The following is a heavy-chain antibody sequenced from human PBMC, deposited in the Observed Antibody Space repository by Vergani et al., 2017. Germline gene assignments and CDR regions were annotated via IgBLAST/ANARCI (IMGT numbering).Heavy chain of an antibody. J-gene: IGHJ3*02. CDR1: GGSISSYY. D-gene: IGHD3-22*01. V-gene: IGHV4-59*01. CDR3: ASGTYYYDSSGYYPNDAFDI. CDR2: IYYSGST. Sequence: QVQLQESGPGLVKPSETLSLTCTVSGGSISSYYWRWIRQPPGKGLEWIGYIYYSGSTNYNPSLKSRVTISVDTSKNQFSLKLSSVTAADTAVYYCASGTYYYDSSGYYPNDAFDIWGQGTMVTVSS.